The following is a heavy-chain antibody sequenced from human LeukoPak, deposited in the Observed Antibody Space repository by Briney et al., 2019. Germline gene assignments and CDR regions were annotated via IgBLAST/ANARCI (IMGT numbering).Heavy chain of an antibody. CDR1: GFTFSSYG. D-gene: IGHD6-13*01. Sequence: GGSLRLSCAASGFTFSSYGMHWVRQAPGKGLEWVAVISYDGSSQYYADSVTGRFTISRDNSKNKLYLQMNSLRAEDTAVYYCVKDIGPSIAAAGDFDYWGQGTLVTVSS. J-gene: IGHJ4*02. CDR3: VKDIGPSIAAAGDFDY. CDR2: ISYDGSSQ. V-gene: IGHV3-30*18.